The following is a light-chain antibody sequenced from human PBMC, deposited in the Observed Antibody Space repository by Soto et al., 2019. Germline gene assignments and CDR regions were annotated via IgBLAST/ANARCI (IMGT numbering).Light chain of an antibody. Sequence: DIQMTQSPSSLSASVGDRVTITCRASQSISSYLNWYQQKPGKAPKLLIYAASSLHSGVPSRFSGSGSGTDSTLTSSSLQPDDFANYYCQQSYSTPPFGPGTKVDIK. J-gene: IGKJ3*01. V-gene: IGKV1-39*01. CDR1: QSISSY. CDR2: AAS. CDR3: QQSYSTPP.